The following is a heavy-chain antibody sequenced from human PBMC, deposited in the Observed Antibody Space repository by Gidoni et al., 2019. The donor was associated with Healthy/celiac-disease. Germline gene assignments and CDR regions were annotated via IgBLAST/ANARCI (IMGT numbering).Heavy chain of an antibody. V-gene: IGHV3-21*01. CDR2: ISSSSSYI. CDR3: ASGSLGYDIFVGTF. J-gene: IGHJ4*02. CDR1: GFTFGSYS. D-gene: IGHD3-9*01. Sequence: EVQLVESGGVLVKPGGALRLSWPASGFTFGSYSMNWVRQAPGKGLEWVSSISSSSSYIYYADSVKGRFTISRDNAKNSLYLQMNSLRAEDTAVYYCASGSLGYDIFVGTFWGQGTLVTVSS.